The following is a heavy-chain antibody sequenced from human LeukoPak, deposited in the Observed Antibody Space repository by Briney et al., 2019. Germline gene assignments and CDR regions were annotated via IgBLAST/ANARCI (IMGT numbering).Heavy chain of an antibody. CDR1: GFTFSSYS. CDR3: ASHTKYDYVWGSYRFSPSKIDC. CDR2: ISSSSSYI. D-gene: IGHD3-16*02. Sequence: GGSLRLSCAASGFTFSSYSMNWVRQAPGKGLEWVSSISSSSSYIYYADSVKGRFTISRDNAKNSLYLQMNSLRAEDTAVYYCASHTKYDYVWGSYRFSPSKIDCWGQGTLVTVSS. J-gene: IGHJ4*02. V-gene: IGHV3-21*01.